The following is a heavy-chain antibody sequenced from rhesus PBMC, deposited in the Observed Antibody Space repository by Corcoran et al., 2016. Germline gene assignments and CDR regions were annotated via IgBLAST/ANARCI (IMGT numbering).Heavy chain of an antibody. CDR2: IYGSRGGS. J-gene: IGHJ3*01. CDR1: GGSNSDDYH. V-gene: IGHV4-106*01. Sequence: QVQLQESGPGLVKPSETLSLTCAVSGGSNSDDYHWMGICQPPGKGLEWIGYIYGSRGGSNYTPSLKNRVTISIDTSKRQFSLKLSSVTAADTAVYYCTRLGAAFDSWGQGLRVTVSP. D-gene: IGHD1-44*02. CDR3: TRLGAAFDS.